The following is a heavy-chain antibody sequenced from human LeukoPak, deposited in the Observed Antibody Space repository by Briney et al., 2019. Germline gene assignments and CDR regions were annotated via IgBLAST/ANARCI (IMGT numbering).Heavy chain of an antibody. J-gene: IGHJ4*02. CDR1: GYSISSGYY. CDR3: ARQDPPLGYCSSTSCYCGY. Sequence: PSETLSLTCAVSGYSISSGYYWGWIRQPPGKGLEWIGSIYHSGSTYYNPSLKSRVTISVDTSKNQFSLKLSSVAAADTAVYYCARQDPPLGYCSSTSCYCGYWGQGTLVTDSS. V-gene: IGHV4-38-2*01. CDR2: IYHSGST. D-gene: IGHD2-2*01.